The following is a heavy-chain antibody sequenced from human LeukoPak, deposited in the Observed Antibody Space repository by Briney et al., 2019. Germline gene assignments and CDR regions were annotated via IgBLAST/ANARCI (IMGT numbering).Heavy chain of an antibody. D-gene: IGHD5-18*01. Sequence: GGSLRLSCAASGFTLRSYGMNWVRQAPGKGLEWVSTISGSGGSTYYADSVKGRFTISRDNSKNTLYLQMNNLRVEDTAVFYCANTGQGYTYGFDYWGQGTLVTVSS. V-gene: IGHV3-23*01. CDR2: ISGSGGST. CDR3: ANTGQGYTYGFDY. CDR1: GFTLRSYG. J-gene: IGHJ4*02.